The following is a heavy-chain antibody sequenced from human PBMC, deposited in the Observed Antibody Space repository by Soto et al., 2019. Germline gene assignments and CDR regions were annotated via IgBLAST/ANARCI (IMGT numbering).Heavy chain of an antibody. D-gene: IGHD2-2*01. CDR3: ARGRGDIVVVPAAPLDY. J-gene: IGHJ4*02. CDR2: ISSSSSYI. V-gene: IGHV3-21*01. CDR1: GVTFSSYS. Sequence: GGSLRLSCAASGVTFSSYSMNWVRQARGKGLEWVSSISSSSSYIYYADSVKGRFTISRDNAKNSLYLQMNSLRAEDTAVYYCARGRGDIVVVPAAPLDYWGQGTLVTVSS.